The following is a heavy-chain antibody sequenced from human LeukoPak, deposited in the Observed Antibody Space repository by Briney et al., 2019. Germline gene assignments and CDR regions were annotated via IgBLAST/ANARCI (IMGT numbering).Heavy chain of an antibody. CDR2: IKQDGSEK. CDR1: GFILRSYW. V-gene: IGHV3-7*01. J-gene: IGHJ5*02. Sequence: GGSLRLSCAATGFILRSYWMKWLRQARGKGREGLAIIKQDGSEKHYKGSVEGRFTISRDNAKNSLHLQMNSLRAEDTAVYYCAGGSGYLITSWGQGTLVTVSS. CDR3: AGGSGYLITS. D-gene: IGHD3-9*01.